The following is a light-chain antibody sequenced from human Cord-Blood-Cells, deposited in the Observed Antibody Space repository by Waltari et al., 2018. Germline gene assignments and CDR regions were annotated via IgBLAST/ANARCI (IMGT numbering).Light chain of an antibody. CDR1: SSNIGRNT. CDR2: SNN. CDR3: AAWDDSLNGPV. V-gene: IGLV1-44*01. Sequence: QSVLPQPPSASGTPGQRVPISCSGSSSNIGRNTVNWYQQLPGTAHKPLIYSNNQRPSGVPDRFSGSKSGTSASLAISGLQSEDEADYYCAAWDDSLNGPVFGGGTKLTVL. J-gene: IGLJ2*01.